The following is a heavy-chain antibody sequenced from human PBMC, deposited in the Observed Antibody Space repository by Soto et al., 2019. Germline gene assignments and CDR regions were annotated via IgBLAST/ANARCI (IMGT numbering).Heavy chain of an antibody. J-gene: IGHJ4*02. Sequence: PSETLSLTCTVSRGSISSSSHYWGWIRQPPGKGLEWIGTVYYGGGTKYNPSLKSRVTIAVDTSKNHLSLKLTSVTAADTAMYYSGSLHCSGHRCYIVYWGQGALVTVSS. D-gene: IGHD3-16*02. V-gene: IGHV4-39*02. CDR2: VYYGGGT. CDR3: GSLHCSGHRCYIVY. CDR1: RGSISSSSHY.